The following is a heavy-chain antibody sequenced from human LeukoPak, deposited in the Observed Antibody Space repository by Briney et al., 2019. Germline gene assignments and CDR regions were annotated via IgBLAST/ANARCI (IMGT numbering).Heavy chain of an antibody. D-gene: IGHD6-19*01. CDR1: GGSFSGYY. CDR3: ARGRSSIAVAGTPHYYYCMDV. J-gene: IGHJ6*03. CDR2: INHSGST. Sequence: SETLSLTCAVNGGSFSGYYWSWIRQPPGKGLEWIGEINHSGSTNYNPSLKSRVTISVDTSKNQFSLKVRSVTAADRAVYYCARGRSSIAVAGTPHYYYCMDVWGKGTTVTVSS. V-gene: IGHV4-34*01.